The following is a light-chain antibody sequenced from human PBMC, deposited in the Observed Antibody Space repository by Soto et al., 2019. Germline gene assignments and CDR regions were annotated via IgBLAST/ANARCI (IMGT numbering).Light chain of an antibody. Sequence: DIQMTQSPSSLSASVGDRVTITCRASQGITNDLGWYQQKPGKAPKRLIYDAPSLEGGVPSRFSGSGSGTEFTLTISSLQTEDFATYYCLQHNTYPFTFGPGTKVDIK. CDR1: QGITND. V-gene: IGKV1-17*01. CDR3: LQHNTYPFT. CDR2: DAP. J-gene: IGKJ3*01.